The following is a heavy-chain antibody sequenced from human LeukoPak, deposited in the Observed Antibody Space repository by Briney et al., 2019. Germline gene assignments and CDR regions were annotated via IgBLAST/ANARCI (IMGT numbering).Heavy chain of an antibody. CDR2: ISSSSSYI. V-gene: IGHV3-21*01. Sequence: GGSLRLSCAASGFTFSSYSMNWVRQAPGKGLEWVSSISSSSSYIYYADSVKGRFTISRDNAKNSLYLQMNSLRAEDTAVYYCARDTAVAGTSMDYWGQGTLVTVSS. CDR1: GFTFSSYS. CDR3: ARDTAVAGTSMDY. D-gene: IGHD6-19*01. J-gene: IGHJ4*02.